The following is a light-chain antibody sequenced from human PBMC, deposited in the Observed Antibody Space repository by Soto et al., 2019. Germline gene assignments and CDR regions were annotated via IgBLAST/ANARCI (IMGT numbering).Light chain of an antibody. CDR2: GAS. J-gene: IGKJ4*02. CDR1: QSVGSY. CDR3: QQRSDWLT. V-gene: IGKV3-11*01. Sequence: EIVLTQSPATLSLFPGERATLSCRASQSVGSYLAWYPQKPGQAPRLLIYGASNRATGIPARFSGSGSGTDFTLTISSLEPEDLAVYSCQQRSDWLTFGGGTKVEIK.